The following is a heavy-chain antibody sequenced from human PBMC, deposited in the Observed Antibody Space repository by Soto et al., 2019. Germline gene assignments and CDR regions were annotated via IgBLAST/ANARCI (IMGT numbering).Heavy chain of an antibody. V-gene: IGHV5-10-1*01. CDR1: GYSFTSYW. Sequence: EVQLVQSGAEVKKPGESLRISCKGSGYSFTSYWISWVRQMPGKGLEWMGRIDPSDSYTNYSPSFQGHVTISADKSISTAYLQWSSLKASDTATYYCARRPPRDVVVSGWFDPWGQGTLVTVSS. J-gene: IGHJ5*02. CDR2: IDPSDSYT. CDR3: ARRPPRDVVVSGWFDP. D-gene: IGHD2-2*01.